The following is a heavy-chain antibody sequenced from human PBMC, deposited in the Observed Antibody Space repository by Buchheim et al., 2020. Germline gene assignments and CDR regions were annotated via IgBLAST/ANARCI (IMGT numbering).Heavy chain of an antibody. CDR1: GGTFSSYA. J-gene: IGHJ6*02. Sequence: QVQLVQSGAAVKKPGSSVKVSCKASGGTFSSYAISWVRQAPGQGLEWMGVIIPIVGTANYAQKFQGRVTITADKATSTAYMELSSLRSEDTAVYYCARDLNRAVAGFNYYGMDVWGQGTT. V-gene: IGHV1-69*06. CDR2: IIPIVGTA. D-gene: IGHD6-19*01. CDR3: ARDLNRAVAGFNYYGMDV.